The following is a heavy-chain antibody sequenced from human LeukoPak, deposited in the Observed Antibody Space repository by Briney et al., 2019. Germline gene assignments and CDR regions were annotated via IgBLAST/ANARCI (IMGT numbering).Heavy chain of an antibody. Sequence: GGSLRLSCVASGFSFSNYGMNWVRQAPGKGLEWVAAISASGSATSYADSVRGRFTISRDNSKSTTYLQMNSLRAEDTAVFYCAKDLYLRDFWSGHFDYWGQGIPVTVSS. J-gene: IGHJ4*02. CDR3: AKDLYLRDFWSGHFDY. CDR2: ISASGSAT. V-gene: IGHV3-23*01. CDR1: GFSFSNYG. D-gene: IGHD3-3*01.